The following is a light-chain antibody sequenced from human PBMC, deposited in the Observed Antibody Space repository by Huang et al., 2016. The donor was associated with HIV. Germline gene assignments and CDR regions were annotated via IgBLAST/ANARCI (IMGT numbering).Light chain of an antibody. CDR3: QQYYSTPWT. CDR1: LNVLYSYNNKNY. J-gene: IGKJ1*01. V-gene: IGKV4-1*01. CDR2: WAS. Sequence: DIVMTKSPDSLAVSLGERATFNCKSSLNVLYSYNNKNYLAWYQQKPGQPPKLLIYWASTRESGVPDRFSGSGSGTNFTLTISGLQAEDVAFYYCQQYYSTPWTFGQGTKVEIK.